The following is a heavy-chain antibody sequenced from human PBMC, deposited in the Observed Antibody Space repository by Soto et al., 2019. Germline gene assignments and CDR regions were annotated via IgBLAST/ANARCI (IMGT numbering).Heavy chain of an antibody. V-gene: IGHV3-66*01. CDR1: GLNVSTNS. Sequence: GGSLRLSCVVSGLNVSTNSMNWVRQAPGKGLEWVSIIYSGGSTYYADSVKGRFTISRDTSRNTLYLQMSSLRVEDTAVYYCARDTPLFSFGYQRGNYFDYWGQGALVTVSS. CDR2: IYSGGST. CDR3: ARDTPLFSFGYQRGNYFDY. J-gene: IGHJ4*02. D-gene: IGHD3-22*01.